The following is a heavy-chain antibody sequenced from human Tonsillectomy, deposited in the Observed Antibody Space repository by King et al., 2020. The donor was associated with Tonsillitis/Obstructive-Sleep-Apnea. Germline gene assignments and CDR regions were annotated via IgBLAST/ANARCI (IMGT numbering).Heavy chain of an antibody. CDR3: ARGWGTSFSDY. D-gene: IGHD2-2*01. CDR1: GFTFSDYY. V-gene: IGHV3-11*05. CDR2: ISRCSIST. J-gene: IGHJ4*02. Sequence: VQLVESGGGLVKPGVSLRLSRSASGFTFSDYYMSLIRQAPGKGLEGGSYISRCSISTNQADSVKGRFTLSRDNAKNSLYLQMNSLRAEDTAVYYCARGWGTSFSDYWGQGTLVTVSS.